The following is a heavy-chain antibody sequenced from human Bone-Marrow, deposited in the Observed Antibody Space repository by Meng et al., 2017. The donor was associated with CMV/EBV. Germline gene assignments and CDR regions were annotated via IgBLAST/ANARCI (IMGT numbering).Heavy chain of an antibody. Sequence: ASVKVSCKASGYTFTGYYMHWVRQAPGQGLEWMGWINPNSGGTNYAQKFQGRVTMTRDTSISTAYMELSRLRSDDTAVYYCARDTVRGYYYDSSGYYYWGQGTLVTVSS. V-gene: IGHV1-2*02. CDR1: GYTFTGYY. CDR2: INPNSGGT. J-gene: IGHJ4*02. CDR3: ARDTVRGYYYDSSGYYY. D-gene: IGHD3-22*01.